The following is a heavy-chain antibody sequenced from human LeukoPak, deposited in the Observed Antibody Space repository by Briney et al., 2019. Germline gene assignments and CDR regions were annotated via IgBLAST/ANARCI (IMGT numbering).Heavy chain of an antibody. CDR1: GFTFSSYS. CDR2: ISSSSSYI. CDR3: ARSDYYYDSSGYYYEYFDY. J-gene: IGHJ4*02. D-gene: IGHD3-22*01. Sequence: GGSLRLSCAASGFTFSSYSMNWVRQAPGKGLEWVSSISSSSSYIYYADSVKGRFTISRDNAKNSLYLQMNSLRAEDTAVYYCARSDYYYDSSGYYYEYFDYWGQGTLVTVSS. V-gene: IGHV3-21*01.